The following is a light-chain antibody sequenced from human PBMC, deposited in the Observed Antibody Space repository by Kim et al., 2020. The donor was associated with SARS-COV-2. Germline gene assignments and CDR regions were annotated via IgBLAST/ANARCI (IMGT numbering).Light chain of an antibody. CDR1: SLRSYY. CDR2: GKN. V-gene: IGLV3-19*01. J-gene: IGLJ2*01. CDR3: NSRDSNDNVV. Sequence: VALGQIVRITCQGDSLRSYYATWYQHKPGQAPILVIYGKNNRPSGIPDRFSGSSSGNTASLTITGTQAGDEADYYCNSRDSNDNVVFGGGTQLTVL.